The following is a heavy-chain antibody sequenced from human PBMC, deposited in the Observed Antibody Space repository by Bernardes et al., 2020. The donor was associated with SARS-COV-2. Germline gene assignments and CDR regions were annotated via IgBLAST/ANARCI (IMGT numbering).Heavy chain of an antibody. CDR1: GFTFGDYA. CDR2: IRSKAYGGTT. Sequence: GGSLRLSCTASGFTFGDYAMSWVRQAPGKGLEWVGFIRSKAYGGTTEYAASVKGRFTISRDDSKSIAYLQMNSLKTEDTAVYYCTRSLAYCGGDCLGVYWGQGTLVTVSS. D-gene: IGHD2-21*01. J-gene: IGHJ4*02. V-gene: IGHV3-49*04. CDR3: TRSLAYCGGDCLGVY.